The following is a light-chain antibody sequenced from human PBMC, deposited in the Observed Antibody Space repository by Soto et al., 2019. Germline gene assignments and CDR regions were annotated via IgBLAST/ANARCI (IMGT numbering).Light chain of an antibody. V-gene: IGKV3-15*01. CDR2: GAS. J-gene: IGKJ1*01. Sequence: EIVMQKSLATLSVSPGGRSTLSGRASQSISDTLAWYQQNPGQANRLLIYGASKRATGFPARFSGSGSGTDVTLTISSLQPEECATYFCIEHNNYPPTVGEGTKVDIK. CDR3: IEHNNYPPT. CDR1: QSISDT.